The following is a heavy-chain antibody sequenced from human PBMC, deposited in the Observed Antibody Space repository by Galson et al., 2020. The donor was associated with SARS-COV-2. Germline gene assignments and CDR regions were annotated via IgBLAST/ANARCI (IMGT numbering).Heavy chain of an antibody. CDR3: ARTSGGPLYF. CDR1: GYKFRDFW. D-gene: IGHD2-8*02. CDR2: INPSNSHS. Sequence: GESLKISCETSGYKFRDFWIHWVRQMPGKGLEWVGRINPSNSHSDYGPSFQGHVTISTDESSNTAFLQWSTLKASDTAMYYCARTSGGPLYFWGQGTVVSVSA. V-gene: IGHV5-10-1*01. J-gene: IGHJ4*02.